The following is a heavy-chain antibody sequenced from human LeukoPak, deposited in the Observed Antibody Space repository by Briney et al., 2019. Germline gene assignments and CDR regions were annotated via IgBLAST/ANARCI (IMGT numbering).Heavy chain of an antibody. CDR3: ARLGTAAEGFDY. CDR2: IYHSGST. D-gene: IGHD6-13*01. Sequence: PSGTLSLTCTVSGGSISSGYYWGWIRQPPGKGLEWIGSIYHSGSTYYNPSLKSRVTISVDTSKNQFSLKLSSVTAADTAVYYCARLGTAAEGFDYWGQGTLVTVSS. J-gene: IGHJ4*02. V-gene: IGHV4-38-2*02. CDR1: GGSISSGYY.